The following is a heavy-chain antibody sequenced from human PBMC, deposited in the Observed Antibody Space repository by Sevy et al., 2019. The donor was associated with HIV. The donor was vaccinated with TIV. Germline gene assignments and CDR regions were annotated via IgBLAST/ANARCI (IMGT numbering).Heavy chain of an antibody. Sequence: ASVKVSCKASGGTFSSYAISWVRQAPGQGLGWMGGIIPIFGTANYAQKFQGRVRITGDESTGTAYRELSGLGSEDTAVYYCARIYDFHGMDVWGQGTTVTVSS. D-gene: IGHD3-3*01. CDR3: ARIYDFHGMDV. V-gene: IGHV1-69*13. J-gene: IGHJ6*02. CDR2: IIPIFGTA. CDR1: GGTFSSYA.